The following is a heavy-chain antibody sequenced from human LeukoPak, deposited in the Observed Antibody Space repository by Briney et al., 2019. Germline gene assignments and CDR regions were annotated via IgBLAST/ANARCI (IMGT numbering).Heavy chain of an antibody. CDR2: VNHSGST. Sequence: SETLSLTCAAYGGSLSGYYWSWIRQPPGKGLEWIGEVNHSGSTKYNPSLKSRVTISVDTSKNQFSLKLNSVTAADTAVYYCARSRIGWFDPWGQGTLVTVSS. V-gene: IGHV4-34*01. D-gene: IGHD1-26*01. CDR1: GGSLSGYY. CDR3: ARSRIGWFDP. J-gene: IGHJ5*02.